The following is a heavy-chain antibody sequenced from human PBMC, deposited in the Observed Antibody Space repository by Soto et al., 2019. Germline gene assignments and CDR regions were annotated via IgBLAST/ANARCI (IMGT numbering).Heavy chain of an antibody. Sequence: ASVKVSCKPSGYTFTSYGITWVRQAPGQGLEWMGWISAYNGNTNYAQKFQGRVTMTTDTSTGTAYMELRSLRSDDTAVYYCARDSRYCSGGTCGPWGQGTLVTVSS. CDR3: ARDSRYCSGGTCGP. CDR2: ISAYNGNT. V-gene: IGHV1-18*01. J-gene: IGHJ5*02. D-gene: IGHD2-15*01. CDR1: GYTFTSYG.